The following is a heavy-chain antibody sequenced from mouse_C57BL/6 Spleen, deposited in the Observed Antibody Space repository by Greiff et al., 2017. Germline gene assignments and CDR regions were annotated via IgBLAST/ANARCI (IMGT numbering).Heavy chain of an antibody. J-gene: IGHJ4*01. CDR2: IYPGSGST. CDR3: ARGDWDWAMDY. CDR1: GYTFTSYW. Sequence: VQLQQSGAELVKPGASVKMSCKASGYTFTSYWITWVKQRPGQGLEWIGDIYPGSGSTNCNEKFKSKATLTVDTSSSTAYMQLSSLTSEDSAVYYCARGDWDWAMDYWGQGTSVTVSS. V-gene: IGHV1-55*01. D-gene: IGHD4-1*01.